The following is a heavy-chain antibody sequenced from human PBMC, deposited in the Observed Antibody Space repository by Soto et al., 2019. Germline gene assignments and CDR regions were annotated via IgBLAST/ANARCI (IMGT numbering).Heavy chain of an antibody. Sequence: QLQLQESGPGLVKPSETLSLTCSVSGGSISSSSNYWGWIRQPPGQGLEWIALIYYSGRTYYNPSLRGRVTISVDTSNNQFSLKLSSVTAADTAVYYCARRSSSSSSFDYWGQGILVTVSS. CDR2: IYYSGRT. J-gene: IGHJ4*02. CDR3: ARRSSSSSSFDY. V-gene: IGHV4-39*01. D-gene: IGHD6-6*01. CDR1: GGSISSSSNY.